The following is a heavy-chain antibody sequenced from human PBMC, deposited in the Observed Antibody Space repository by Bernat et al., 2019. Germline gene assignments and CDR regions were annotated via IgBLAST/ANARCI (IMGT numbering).Heavy chain of an antibody. J-gene: IGHJ4*02. CDR3: ATTRFVVALFDY. CDR1: GGSISSGGYY. V-gene: IGHV4-31*03. Sequence: QVQLQESGPGLVKPSQTLSLTCSVSGGSISSGGYYWSWIRQHPGKGLEWIGYIYYSGSTYYNPSLKSRVTISVDTSKNQFSLKLSSVTAADTAVYYCATTRFVVALFDYWGQGTLVTVSS. CDR2: IYYSGST. D-gene: IGHD2-15*01.